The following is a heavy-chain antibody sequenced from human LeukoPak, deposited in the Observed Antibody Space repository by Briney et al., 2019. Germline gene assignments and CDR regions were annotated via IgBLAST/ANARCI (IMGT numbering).Heavy chain of an antibody. CDR2: IKQDGSEK. D-gene: IGHD6-13*01. CDR1: GFTFSSYW. J-gene: IGHJ4*02. CDR3: ARERRHSSSWSARLYYFDY. Sequence: GGSLRLSCAASGFTFSSYWMSWVRQAPGKGLEWVANIKQDGSEKYYVDSVKGRFTISRDNAKNSLYLQMNSLRAEDTAVYYCARERRHSSSWSARLYYFDYWGQGTLVTVSS. V-gene: IGHV3-7*01.